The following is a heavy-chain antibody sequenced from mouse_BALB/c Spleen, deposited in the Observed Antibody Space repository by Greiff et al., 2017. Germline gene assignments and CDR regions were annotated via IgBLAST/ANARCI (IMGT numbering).Heavy chain of an antibody. CDR3: ARNSIPPIAWFAY. V-gene: IGHV2-2*02. CDR1: GFSLTSYG. CDR2: IWSGGST. Sequence: QVQLQQSGPGLVQPSQSLSITCTVSGFSLTSYGVHWVRQSPGKGLEWLGVIWSGGSTDYNAAFISRLSISKDNSKSQVFFKMNSLQANDTAIYYCARNSIPPIAWFAYWGQGTLVTVSA. J-gene: IGHJ3*01.